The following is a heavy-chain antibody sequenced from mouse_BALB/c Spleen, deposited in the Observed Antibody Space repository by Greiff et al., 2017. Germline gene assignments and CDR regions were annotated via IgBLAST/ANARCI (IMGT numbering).Heavy chain of an antibody. J-gene: IGHJ4*01. D-gene: IGHD1-1*02. Sequence: VQLQQPGAELVRPGASVKLSCKASVYTFTSYWINWVKQRPGQGLEWIGNIYPSDSYTNYNQKFKDKATLTVDKSSSTAYMQLSSPTSEDSAVYYCTRFYGHYAMDYWGQGTSVTVSS. V-gene: IGHV1-69*02. CDR2: IYPSDSYT. CDR3: TRFYGHYAMDY. CDR1: VYTFTSYW.